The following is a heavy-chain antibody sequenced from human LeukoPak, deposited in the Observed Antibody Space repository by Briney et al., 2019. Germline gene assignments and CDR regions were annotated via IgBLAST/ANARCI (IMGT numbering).Heavy chain of an antibody. D-gene: IGHD6-13*01. CDR1: GFTFSSYW. V-gene: IGHV3-74*01. CDR3: ATHERSTWYGDLDY. J-gene: IGHJ4*02. Sequence: GGSLRLSCAASGFTFSSYWMHWVRQAPGKGLVWVSRINSDGSSTSYADSVKGRFTISRDNAKNTLYLQMNSLRAEDTAVYYCATHERSTWYGDLDYWGQGTLVTVSS. CDR2: INSDGSST.